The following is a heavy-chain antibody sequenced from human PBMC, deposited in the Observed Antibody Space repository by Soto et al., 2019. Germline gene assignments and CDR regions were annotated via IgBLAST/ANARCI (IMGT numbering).Heavy chain of an antibody. CDR3: ARGNHRWLQLWYFDL. Sequence: QVQLVQSGAEVKKPGSSVKVSCKASGGTFSNYPISWVRQAPGQGLEWMGGIIPIFGTVNYAQKFQGRVMITADYSTSTAYMALSSLSAEDTAVYYCARGNHRWLQLWYFDLWGRGTLVTVSS. J-gene: IGHJ2*01. CDR1: GGTFSNYP. CDR2: IIPIFGTV. D-gene: IGHD5-12*01. V-gene: IGHV1-69*12.